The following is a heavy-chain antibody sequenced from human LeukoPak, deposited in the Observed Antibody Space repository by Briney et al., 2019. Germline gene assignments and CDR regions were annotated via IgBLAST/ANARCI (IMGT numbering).Heavy chain of an antibody. V-gene: IGHV1-24*01. CDR1: GYTLTELS. J-gene: IGHJ4*02. CDR3: ARTYYYDRIVYYLDY. Sequence: GASVKVSCKVSGYTLTELSMHWVRQAPGKGLEWMGGFDPEDGETIYAQKFQGRVTMTEDTSTDTAYLELSSLRSEDTAVYYCARTYYYDRIVYYLDYWGQGTLVTVSS. D-gene: IGHD3-22*01. CDR2: FDPEDGET.